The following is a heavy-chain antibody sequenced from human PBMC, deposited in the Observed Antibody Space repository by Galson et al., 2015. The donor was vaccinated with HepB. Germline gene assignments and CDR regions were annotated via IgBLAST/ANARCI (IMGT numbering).Heavy chain of an antibody. CDR1: GGSISSSSYY. J-gene: IGHJ3*02. D-gene: IGHD5-12*01. Sequence: ETLSLTCTVSGGSISSSSYYWGWIRQPPGKGLEWIGSIYYSGSTYYNPSLKSRVTISVDTSKNQFSLKLSSVTAADTAVYYCARDFILFSGYAKTKAFDIWGQGTMVTVSS. V-gene: IGHV4-39*07. CDR3: ARDFILFSGYAKTKAFDI. CDR2: IYYSGST.